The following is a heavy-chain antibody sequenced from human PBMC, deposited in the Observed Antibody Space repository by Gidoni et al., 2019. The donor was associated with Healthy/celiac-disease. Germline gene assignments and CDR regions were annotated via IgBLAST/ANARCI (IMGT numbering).Heavy chain of an antibody. Sequence: QVQLVESGGGVVQPGRSLRLSCAASGFTFSSYAMHWVRQAPGKGLEWVAVISYDGSNKYYADPVKGRFTISRDNSKNTLYLQMNSLRAEDTAVYYCARDRATHIRYSSSWFPYYYGMDVWGQGTTVTVSS. V-gene: IGHV3-30-3*01. CDR1: GFTFSSYA. D-gene: IGHD6-13*01. CDR2: ISYDGSNK. J-gene: IGHJ6*02. CDR3: ARDRATHIRYSSSWFPYYYGMDV.